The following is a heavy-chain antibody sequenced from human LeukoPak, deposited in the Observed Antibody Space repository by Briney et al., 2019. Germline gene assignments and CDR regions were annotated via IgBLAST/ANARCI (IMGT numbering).Heavy chain of an antibody. D-gene: IGHD3-10*01. CDR1: GGSIGSYY. CDR2: IYTSGST. V-gene: IGHV4-4*07. J-gene: IGHJ4*02. CDR3: ARDLGSYYGSGSYYNYFDY. Sequence: SETLSLNCTVSGGSIGSYYWSWIRQPAGKGLEWIGRIYTSGSTNYNPSLKSRVTMSVDTSKNQFSLKLSSVTAADTAVYYCARDLGSYYGSGSYYNYFDYWGQGTLVTVSS.